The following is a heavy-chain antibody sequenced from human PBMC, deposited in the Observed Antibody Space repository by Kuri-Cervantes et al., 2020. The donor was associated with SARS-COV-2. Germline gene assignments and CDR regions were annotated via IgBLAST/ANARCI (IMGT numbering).Heavy chain of an antibody. CDR1: GFTFSDFD. CDR2: ISYDGRNN. V-gene: IGHV3-30*18. J-gene: IGHJ4*02. CDR3: AKEWDIPTLPGRGFDY. Sequence: GGSLRLSCTASGFTFSDFDIHWVRQAPGKGLEWVAVISYDGRNNYYADSVKGRFTISRDNSKNALYLQMNSLIGDDTAVYYCAKEWDIPTLPGRGFDYWREGILVTVSS. D-gene: IGHD3-10*01.